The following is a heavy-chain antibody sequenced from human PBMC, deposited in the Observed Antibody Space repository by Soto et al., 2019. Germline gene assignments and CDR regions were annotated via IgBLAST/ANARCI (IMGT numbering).Heavy chain of an antibody. Sequence: SETLSLTCAVYGGSFSGYYWSWIRQPPGKGLEWTGEINHSGSTNYNPSLKSRVTISVDTSKNQFSLKLSSVTAADTAVYYCARGRRASSSWYSLLDVRVTNWFDPWGQGTLVTVSS. CDR3: ARGRRASSSWYSLLDVRVTNWFDP. D-gene: IGHD6-13*01. J-gene: IGHJ5*02. CDR1: GGSFSGYY. V-gene: IGHV4-34*01. CDR2: INHSGST.